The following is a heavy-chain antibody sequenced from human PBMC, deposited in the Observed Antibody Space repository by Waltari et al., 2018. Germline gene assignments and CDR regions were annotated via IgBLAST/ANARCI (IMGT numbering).Heavy chain of an antibody. V-gene: IGHV4-38-2*02. D-gene: IGHD2-15*01. CDR2: INHSGST. Sequence: QVQLQESGPGLVKPSETLSLTCAVSGYSISSGYYWGWIRQPPGKGLEWIGEINHSGSTNYNPSLKSRVTISVDTSKNQFSLKLSSVTAADTAVYYCARDSSLVVAATGFDYWGQGTLVTVSS. CDR1: GYSISSGYY. CDR3: ARDSSLVVAATGFDY. J-gene: IGHJ4*02.